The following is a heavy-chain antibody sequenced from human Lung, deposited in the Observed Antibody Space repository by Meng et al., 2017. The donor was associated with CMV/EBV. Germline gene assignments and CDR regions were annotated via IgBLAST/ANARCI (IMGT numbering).Heavy chain of an antibody. CDR1: GFTFSSDA. Sequence: GGPGGGVVPPGWSLRLSCAAFGFTFSSDAMHWVRQAPGKGLEWVAVISYDGSNKYYADSVKGRFTISRDNSKNTLYLQMNSLRAEDTAVYYCARGQWHSLDYWAQGTLVTVSS. J-gene: IGHJ4*02. D-gene: IGHD6-19*01. CDR3: ARGQWHSLDY. V-gene: IGHV3-30-3*01. CDR2: ISYDGSNK.